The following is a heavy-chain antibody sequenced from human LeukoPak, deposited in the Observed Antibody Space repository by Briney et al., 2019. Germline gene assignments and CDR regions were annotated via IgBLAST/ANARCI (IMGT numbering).Heavy chain of an antibody. V-gene: IGHV3-30*04. CDR1: GFTFSSYA. J-gene: IGHJ4*02. CDR3: ASSPGYCSGGRCYTLYFDY. D-gene: IGHD2-15*01. CDR2: ISYDGSNK. Sequence: GGSLRLSCAASGFTFSSYAMHWVRQAPGKGLEWVAVISYDGSNKYYADSVKGRFTISRDNSKNTLYPQMNSLRAEDTAVYYCASSPGYCSGGRCYTLYFDYWGQGTLVTVSS.